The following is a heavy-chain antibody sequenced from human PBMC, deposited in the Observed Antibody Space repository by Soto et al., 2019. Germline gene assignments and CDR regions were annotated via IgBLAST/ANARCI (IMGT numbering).Heavy chain of an antibody. CDR3: AREGRGFDY. D-gene: IGHD3-10*01. V-gene: IGHV3-48*02. CDR2: ISSTGSTT. Sequence: EVQLVESGGGSIQTGGSLRLSCAASGFTFSSYNMNWVRQAPGEELEWISYISSTGSTTYYAVSVKGRFTTSRDNAKNSVFLQMNSLRDEDTGVYYCAREGRGFDYWGQGTLVTVSS. CDR1: GFTFSSYN. J-gene: IGHJ4*02.